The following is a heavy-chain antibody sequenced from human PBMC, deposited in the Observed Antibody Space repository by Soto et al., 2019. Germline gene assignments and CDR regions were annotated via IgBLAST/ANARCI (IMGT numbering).Heavy chain of an antibody. CDR2: ISGGGDAS. V-gene: IGHV3-23*01. CDR3: AKRPTDFWSGYSPSDY. D-gene: IGHD3-3*01. CDR1: GFTFSSYA. J-gene: IGHJ4*02. Sequence: GGSLRLSCTASGFTFSSYAMDWVRQAPGKGLEWLSAISGGGDASHYADSVKGRFTISRDNSKNTLFLQMSSLRAEDTAVYYCAKRPTDFWSGYSPSDYWGQGTLVTVSS.